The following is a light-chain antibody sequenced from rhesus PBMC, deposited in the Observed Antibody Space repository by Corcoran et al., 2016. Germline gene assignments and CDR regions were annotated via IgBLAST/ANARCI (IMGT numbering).Light chain of an antibody. J-gene: IGKJ3*01. CDR1: QTISSY. CDR3: QQHNSHPFT. V-gene: IGKV1-44*02. Sequence: DIQMTQSPSSLSASVGDRVTITCRASQTISSYLAWYQQKPGKVPKLLLYAASSLESGVPSRFSGSGSGTEFTLTIISLQPEDFATYYCQQHNSHPFTFGPGTKLDIK. CDR2: AAS.